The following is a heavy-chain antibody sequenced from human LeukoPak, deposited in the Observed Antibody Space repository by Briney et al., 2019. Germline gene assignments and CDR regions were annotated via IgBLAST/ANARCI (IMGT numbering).Heavy chain of an antibody. CDR1: GFTFSSYG. J-gene: IGHJ4*02. V-gene: IGHV3-33*01. CDR2: IWYDGSNK. Sequence: GRSLRLSCAASGFTFSSYGMHWVRQAPGKGLEWVAVIWYDGSNKYYADSVKGRFTISRDNSKNTLYLQMNSLRAEDTAVYYCARSNYYDSSGSASYFDYWGQGTLVTVSS. D-gene: IGHD3-22*01. CDR3: ARSNYYDSSGSASYFDY.